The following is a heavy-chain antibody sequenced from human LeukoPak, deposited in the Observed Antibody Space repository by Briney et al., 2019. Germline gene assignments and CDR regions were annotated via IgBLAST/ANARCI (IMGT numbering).Heavy chain of an antibody. D-gene: IGHD3-10*01. CDR2: XNHSGST. Sequence: XEWXXEXNHSGSTNYNPSLKSRVTISVDTSKNQFSLKLSSVTAADTAVYYCARVYYYGSGSAHDAFDIWGQGTMVTVSS. V-gene: IGHV4-34*01. J-gene: IGHJ3*02. CDR3: ARVYYYGSGSAHDAFDI.